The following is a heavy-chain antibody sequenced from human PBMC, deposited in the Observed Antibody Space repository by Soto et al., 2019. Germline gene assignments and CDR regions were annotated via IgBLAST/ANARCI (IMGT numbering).Heavy chain of an antibody. CDR3: ARVWGGAFDI. CDR1: GSPISDNY. V-gene: IGHV4-59*08. Sequence: SETLSLTCTVSGSPISDNYWSWFRQAPGQGLEWVGYIYYTGTTTYNPSVKSRVTISLDTSKSQFSLILRSVTAADTAVYYCARVWGGAFDIWGQGTMVSVSS. CDR2: IYYTGTT. D-gene: IGHD3-10*01. J-gene: IGHJ3*02.